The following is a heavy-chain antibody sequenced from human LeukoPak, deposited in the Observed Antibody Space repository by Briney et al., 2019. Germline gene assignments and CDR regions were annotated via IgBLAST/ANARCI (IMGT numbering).Heavy chain of an antibody. CDR2: INPNSGGT. Sequence: ASVKVSCKASGYTFTDYYMHWVRQAPGQGLEWMGWINPNSGGTNYAQKFQGRVTMTTDTSISTAYMEVSRLRSDDTAVYYCARVRIGQQLDKYYYYAMDVWGQGTTVTISS. V-gene: IGHV1-2*02. CDR1: GYTFTDYY. J-gene: IGHJ6*02. CDR3: ARVRIGQQLDKYYYYAMDV. D-gene: IGHD6-13*01.